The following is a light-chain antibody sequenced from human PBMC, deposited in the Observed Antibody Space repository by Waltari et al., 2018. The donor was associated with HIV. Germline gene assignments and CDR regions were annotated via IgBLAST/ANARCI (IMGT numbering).Light chain of an antibody. CDR3: QQTYSTPWT. CDR1: QTIRTY. V-gene: IGKV1-39*01. J-gene: IGKJ1*01. CDR2: AAS. Sequence: DIQLTQSPSSLSASVGDRVTITCRASQTIRTYLHWYQQKPGRAPNLLISAASNLLSGVPSRFSGSSSGTDFILTITSLQPEDFATYYCQQTYSTPWTFGQGTQVEIK.